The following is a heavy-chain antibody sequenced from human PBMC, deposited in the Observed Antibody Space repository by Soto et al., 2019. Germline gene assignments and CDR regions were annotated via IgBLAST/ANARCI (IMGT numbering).Heavy chain of an antibody. CDR2: IYPGDSDT. D-gene: IGHD6-6*01. CDR1: RYSFTNYW. V-gene: IGHV5-51*01. CDR3: ARAPRGGSSSHWFDP. Sequence: PGESLKISCKGSRYSFTNYWIGWVRQMPGKGLEWMGIIYPGDSDTRYNPSFQGQVTISADKSISTAYLQWSSLKASDTGMYYCARAPRGGSSSHWFDPWGQGTLVTVSS. J-gene: IGHJ5*02.